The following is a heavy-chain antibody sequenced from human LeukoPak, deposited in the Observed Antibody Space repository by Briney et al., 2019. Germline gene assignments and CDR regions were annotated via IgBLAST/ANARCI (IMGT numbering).Heavy chain of an antibody. D-gene: IGHD3-22*01. CDR1: GYTFTGYY. CDR3: ARGDYYYDSSVPGIGS. J-gene: IGHJ3*01. Sequence: GASVKVSCKASGYTFTGYYMHWVRQAPGQGLEWMGWINPNSGGTNYAQKFQGRVTMTRDTSISTAYMELSRLRSDDTAVYYCARGDYYYDSSVPGIGSWGQGTMVTVSS. V-gene: IGHV1-2*02. CDR2: INPNSGGT.